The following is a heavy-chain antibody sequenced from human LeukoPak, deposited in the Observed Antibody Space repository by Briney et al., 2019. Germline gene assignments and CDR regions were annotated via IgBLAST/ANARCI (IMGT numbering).Heavy chain of an antibody. Sequence: GGSLRLSCAASGFAFRSYSMNWVRQAPGKGLEWLSYITSSSSSIFYADSVKGRFTISRDNAKNSLYLQMNSLRDDGTAVYYCARDRPNTGYDFDYWGQGALVTVSS. CDR2: ITSSSSSI. V-gene: IGHV3-48*02. CDR1: GFAFRSYS. CDR3: ARDRPNTGYDFDY. J-gene: IGHJ4*02. D-gene: IGHD5-12*01.